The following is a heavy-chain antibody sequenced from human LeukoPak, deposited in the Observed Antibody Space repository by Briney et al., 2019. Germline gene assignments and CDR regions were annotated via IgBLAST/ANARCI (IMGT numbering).Heavy chain of an antibody. Sequence: ASVKVSCKASGYTFTSYDINWVRQATGQGLEWMGWMNPNSGNTGYAQKFQGRVTITRNTSISTAYMELSSLRSEDTAVYCCARGPPWGYYYYMDVWGKGPRSPSP. CDR2: MNPNSGNT. D-gene: IGHD1-26*01. CDR1: GYTFTSYD. V-gene: IGHV1-8*03. CDR3: ARGPPWGYYYYMDV. J-gene: IGHJ6*03.